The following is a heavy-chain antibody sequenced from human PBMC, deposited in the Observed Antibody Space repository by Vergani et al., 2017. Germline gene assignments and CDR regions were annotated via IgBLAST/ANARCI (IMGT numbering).Heavy chain of an antibody. CDR3: ARDTRGASVGATGNWFDP. CDR1: GYTFTSYG. V-gene: IGHV1-18*01. J-gene: IGHJ5*02. D-gene: IGHD1-26*01. CDR2: ISAYNGKT. Sequence: QVQLVQSGAELKKPGASVKVSCKASGYTFTSYGISWVRQAPGQGLEWMGWISAYNGKTNYAQKLQGRVTMTTDTSTNTAYMELRSLRSDDTAVYYCARDTRGASVGATGNWFDPWGQGTLVTVSS.